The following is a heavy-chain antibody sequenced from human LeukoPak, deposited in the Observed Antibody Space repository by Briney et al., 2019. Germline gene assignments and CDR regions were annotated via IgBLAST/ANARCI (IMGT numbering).Heavy chain of an antibody. CDR2: INHSGST. CDR1: GGSFSGYY. V-gene: IGHV4-34*01. CDR3: ARGKRNYYDSSGYYYY. D-gene: IGHD3-22*01. J-gene: IGHJ4*02. Sequence: PSETLSLTCAVYGGSFSGYYWSWIRQPPGKGLEWIGEINHSGSTNYNPSLKSRVTISVDTSKNQFSLKLSSVTAAETAVYYCARGKRNYYDSSGYYYYWGQGTLVTVSS.